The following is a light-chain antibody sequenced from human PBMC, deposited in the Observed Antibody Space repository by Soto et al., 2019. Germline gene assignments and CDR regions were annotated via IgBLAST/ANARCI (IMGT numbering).Light chain of an antibody. CDR1: QSVSNW. Sequence: DIQMTQSPSTLSASVGERVTITCRASQSVSNWLAWYQQKPGKAPKLLIYDASSLESGVPSRFSGSGSGTEFTLTISSLQPDDFATYYCQQYNSYPWTLGQGTKVDIK. CDR2: DAS. J-gene: IGKJ1*01. CDR3: QQYNSYPWT. V-gene: IGKV1-5*01.